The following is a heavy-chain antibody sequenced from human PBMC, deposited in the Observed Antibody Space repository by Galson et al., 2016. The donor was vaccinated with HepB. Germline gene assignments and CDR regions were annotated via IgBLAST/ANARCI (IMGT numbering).Heavy chain of an antibody. CDR1: GGSVNSGRDY. J-gene: IGHJ4*02. Sequence: TLSLTCTVSGGSVNSGRDYWGWIRQPPGKGLEWVGSIYYTGRTYHNSSLKSRITMSVDTSNNHFSLRLSSVTAADTAVYYCAKGFWNGFFNRFDLWGQGTLVTVSS. CDR2: IYYTGRT. CDR3: AKGFWNGFFNRFDL. V-gene: IGHV4-39*02. D-gene: IGHD1-1*01.